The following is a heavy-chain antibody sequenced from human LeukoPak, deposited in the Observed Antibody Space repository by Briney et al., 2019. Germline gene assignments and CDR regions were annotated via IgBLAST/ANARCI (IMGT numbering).Heavy chain of an antibody. V-gene: IGHV3-30*02. CDR1: GFTFSSYG. D-gene: IGHD3-9*01. J-gene: IGHJ3*02. CDR3: AKGYYEIHDAFDI. Sequence: GGSLRLSCATSGFTFSSYGMYWVRQAPGKGLEWVALIWYDGRNKYYADSVKGRFTISRDNSKNTLFLQMNSLRAEDTAVYYCAKGYYEIHDAFDIWGQGTMVTVSS. CDR2: IWYDGRNK.